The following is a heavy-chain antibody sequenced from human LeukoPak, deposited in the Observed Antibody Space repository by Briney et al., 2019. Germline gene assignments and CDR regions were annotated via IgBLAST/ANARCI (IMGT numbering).Heavy chain of an antibody. V-gene: IGHV1-46*01. D-gene: IGHD4-23*01. Sequence: ASVKVSCKASGYTFTSYYIHWVRQAPGQGLEWMGLIDPSGGSTRYAQKFQGRVTMTRDTSTSTVYMDLSSLRSEDTAVYYCAREASGGYFDYWGQGTLVTVSS. CDR1: GYTFTSYY. J-gene: IGHJ4*02. CDR3: AREASGGYFDY. CDR2: IDPSGGST.